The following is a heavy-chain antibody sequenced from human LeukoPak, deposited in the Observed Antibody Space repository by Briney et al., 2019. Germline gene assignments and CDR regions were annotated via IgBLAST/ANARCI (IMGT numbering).Heavy chain of an antibody. J-gene: IGHJ4*02. V-gene: IGHV3-66*01. D-gene: IGHD3-10*01. CDR2: VYSGGST. CDR3: LGEQTSSGIDY. CDR1: GFTVNSKY. Sequence: PGGSLRLSCAASGFTVNSKYISWVRQAPGKGLEWVSVVYSGGSTFYADSVKGRFIISRDNSKNTLYLQMNTLRAEDTGVYYCLGEQTSSGIDYWGQGTLVTVSS.